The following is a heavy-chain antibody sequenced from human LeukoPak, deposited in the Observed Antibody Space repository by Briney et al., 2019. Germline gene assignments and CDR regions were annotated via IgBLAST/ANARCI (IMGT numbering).Heavy chain of an antibody. CDR3: AREQTEYSSGWYYYTRVRGPMDY. Sequence: SVKVSCKASDYIFTSYDINWVRQAPGQGLEWMGGIIPIFGTANYAQKFQGRVTITADQSTSTAYMELSSLRSEHTAVYYCAREQTEYSSGWYYYTRVRGPMDYWGQGTLVTVSS. CDR1: DYIFTSYD. J-gene: IGHJ4*02. CDR2: IIPIFGTA. V-gene: IGHV1-69*13. D-gene: IGHD6-19*01.